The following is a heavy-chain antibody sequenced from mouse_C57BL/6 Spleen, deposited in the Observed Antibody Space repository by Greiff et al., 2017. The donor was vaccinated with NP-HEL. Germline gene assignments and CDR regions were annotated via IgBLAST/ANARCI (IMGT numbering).Heavy chain of an antibody. CDR1: GYSFTSYY. V-gene: IGHV1-66*01. D-gene: IGHD2-5*01. CDR3: ARSNYSNYPFAY. CDR2: IYPGSGNT. J-gene: IGHJ3*01. Sequence: VQLQQSGPELVKPGASVKISCKASGYSFTSYYIHWVKQRPGQGLEWIGWIYPGSGNTKYNEKFKGKATLTADTSSSTAYMQLSSLTSEDSAVYYCARSNYSNYPFAYWGQGTLVTVSA.